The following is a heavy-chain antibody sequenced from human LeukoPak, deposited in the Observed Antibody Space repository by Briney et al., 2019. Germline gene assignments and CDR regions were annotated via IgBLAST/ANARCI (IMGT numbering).Heavy chain of an antibody. Sequence: ASVKVSCKASGYTFTSYDINWVRQATGQGLEWMGWMNPNSGNTGYAHKFQGRVTMTRNTSISTAYMELSSLRSEDTAVYYCARGASGGYFDWSKRYFDYWGQGTLVTVSS. CDR2: MNPNSGNT. V-gene: IGHV1-8*01. J-gene: IGHJ4*02. CDR1: GYTFTSYD. D-gene: IGHD3-9*01. CDR3: ARGASGGYFDWSKRYFDY.